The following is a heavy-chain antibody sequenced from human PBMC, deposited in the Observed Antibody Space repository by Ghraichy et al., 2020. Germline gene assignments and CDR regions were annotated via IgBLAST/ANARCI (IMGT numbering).Heavy chain of an antibody. CDR3: AKVAATYYYDSSGYYRRTYPEYYFDY. J-gene: IGHJ4*02. V-gene: IGHV3-43*02. CDR2: ISGDGGST. D-gene: IGHD3-22*01. CDR1: GFTFDDYA. Sequence: GGSLRLSCAASGFTFDDYAMHWVRQAPGKGLEWVSLISGDGGSTYYADSVKGRFTISRDNSKNSLYLQMNSLRTEDTALYYCAKVAATYYYDSSGYYRRTYPEYYFDYWGQGTLVTVSS.